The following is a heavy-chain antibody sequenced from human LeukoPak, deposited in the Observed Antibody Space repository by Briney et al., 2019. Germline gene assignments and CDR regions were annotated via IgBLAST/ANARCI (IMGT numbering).Heavy chain of an antibody. CDR1: GRSISSSSYY. Sequence: SEPLSLTCTVSGRSISSSSYYWGWIRKPPGTGLEWIGSIYYSGSTYYNPSLKIRVTISVDTSKNQFSLKLSSVTAADTAVYYCPRLQHYYYMDVWGKGTTVTVSS. V-gene: IGHV4-39*01. D-gene: IGHD5-18*01. CDR2: IYYSGST. J-gene: IGHJ6*03. CDR3: PRLQHYYYMDV.